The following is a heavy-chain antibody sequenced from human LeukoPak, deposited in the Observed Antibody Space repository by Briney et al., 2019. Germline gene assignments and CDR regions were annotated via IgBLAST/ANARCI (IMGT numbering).Heavy chain of an antibody. Sequence: SETLSLTCTVSGYSISSGYYWGWIRQPPGKGLEWIGNIFHSGSTYYNPSLKSRVTISVDTSKNQFSLKLSSVTAADTAVYFCARLSYYDSSGYDYWGQGTLVTVSS. D-gene: IGHD3-22*01. V-gene: IGHV4-38-2*02. CDR2: IFHSGST. CDR3: ARLSYYDSSGYDY. J-gene: IGHJ4*02. CDR1: GYSISSGYY.